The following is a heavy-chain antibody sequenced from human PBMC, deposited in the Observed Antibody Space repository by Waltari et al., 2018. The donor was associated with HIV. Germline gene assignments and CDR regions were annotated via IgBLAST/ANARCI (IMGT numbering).Heavy chain of an antibody. D-gene: IGHD3-10*01. CDR1: GYTLTNYA. CDR2: NKTKTGNP. Sequence: QVQLEQSGSELKKPGASVKVSCKASGYTLTNYAMNWGRQAPGQGLEWVGWNKTKTGNPTFGHGFTGRFVFSLDTSVSTAYLQISSLKPEDTAVYFCARGPGRSLDYWGQGTLVTVSS. J-gene: IGHJ4*02. CDR3: ARGPGRSLDY. V-gene: IGHV7-4-1*02.